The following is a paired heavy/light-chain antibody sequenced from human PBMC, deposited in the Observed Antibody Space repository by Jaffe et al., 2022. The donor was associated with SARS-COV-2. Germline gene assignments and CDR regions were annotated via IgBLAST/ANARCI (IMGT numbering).Heavy chain of an antibody. CDR2: IIPIFGTA. Sequence: QVQLVQSGAEVKKPGSSVKVSCKASGGTFSSYAISWVRQAPGQGLEWMGGIIPIFGTANYAQKFQGRVTITADESTSTAYMELSSLRSEDTAVYYCARDATLKLIAVDVQDAFDIWGQGTMVTVSS. V-gene: IGHV1-69*01. J-gene: IGHJ3*02. CDR3: ARDATLKLIAVDVQDAFDI. D-gene: IGHD6-19*01. CDR1: GGTFSSYA.
Light chain of an antibody. CDR2: AAS. CDR1: QGISSY. CDR3: QQYYSFPRT. V-gene: IGKV1D-8*01. J-gene: IGKJ1*01. Sequence: VIWMTQSPSLLSASTGDRVTISCRMSQGISSYLAWYQQKPGKAPELLIYAASTLQSGVPSRFSGSGSGTDFTLTISCLQSEDFATYYCQQYYSFPRTFGQGTKVEIK.